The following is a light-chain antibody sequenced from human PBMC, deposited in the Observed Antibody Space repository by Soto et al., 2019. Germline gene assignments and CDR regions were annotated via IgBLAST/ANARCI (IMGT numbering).Light chain of an antibody. Sequence: DIQMTQSLSSLSSSVGARVTSTRQASQDISNFLNWYQQKPGTAPHLLIYDASNLETGAPSRFSGSGSGTDFTFTISSLQPEDIATYYCQQYENLPTFGQGTRLEIK. CDR1: QDISNF. CDR3: QQYENLPT. V-gene: IGKV1-33*01. CDR2: DAS. J-gene: IGKJ5*01.